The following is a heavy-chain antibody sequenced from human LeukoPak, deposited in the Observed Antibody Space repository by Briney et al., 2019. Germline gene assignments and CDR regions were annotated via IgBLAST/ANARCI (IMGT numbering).Heavy chain of an antibody. J-gene: IGHJ4*02. CDR2: INAGNGNT. Sequence: ASVKVSCKASGYTFTSYAMHWVRQAPGQRLEWMGWINAGNGNTKYSQKFQGRVTITRDTSASTAYMELSSLRSEDTAVYYCARALGYSGYDWYDYWGQGTLVTISS. CDR1: GYTFTSYA. CDR3: ARALGYSGYDWYDY. D-gene: IGHD5-12*01. V-gene: IGHV1-3*01.